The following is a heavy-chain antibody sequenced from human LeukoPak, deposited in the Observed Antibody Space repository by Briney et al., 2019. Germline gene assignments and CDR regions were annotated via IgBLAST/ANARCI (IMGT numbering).Heavy chain of an antibody. CDR1: GGSISSGDYY. D-gene: IGHD3/OR15-3a*01. CDR2: IYYSGST. V-gene: IGHV4-30-4*01. CDR3: ARGTLTRGFDY. J-gene: IGHJ4*02. Sequence: SQTLSLTGTVSGGSISSGDYYWSWIRQPPGKGLEWIGYIYYSGSTYYNPSLKSRVTISVDTSKNQFSLKLSSVTAADTAVYYCARGTLTRGFDYWGQGTLVTVSS.